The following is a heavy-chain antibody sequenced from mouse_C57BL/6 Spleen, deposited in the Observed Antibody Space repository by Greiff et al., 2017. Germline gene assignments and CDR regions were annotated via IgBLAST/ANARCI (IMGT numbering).Heavy chain of an antibody. CDR1: GFNIKDYY. Sequence: VQLQQSGAELVKPGASVKLSCTASGFNIKDYYMHWVNQRTEQGLEWIGRIDPEDGETKYAPKFQGKATITADTSSNTAYLQLSSLTSEDTAVYYCASPHYYGSSYYAMDYWGQGTSVTVSS. CDR2: IDPEDGET. J-gene: IGHJ4*01. D-gene: IGHD1-1*01. V-gene: IGHV14-2*01. CDR3: ASPHYYGSSYYAMDY.